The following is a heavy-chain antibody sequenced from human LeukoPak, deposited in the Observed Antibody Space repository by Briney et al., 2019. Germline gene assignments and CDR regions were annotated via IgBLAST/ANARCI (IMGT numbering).Heavy chain of an antibody. D-gene: IGHD3-10*01. CDR3: AKDRNYGSGSYQFDQ. CDR2: ISGSGITT. Sequence: GGSLRLSCAASGFTFSSYWMSWVRQAPGKELEWVSGISGSGITTYYADSVQGRFTISRDNSENTLYLQMNSLRAEDTAVYYCAKDRNYGSGSYQFDQWGQGTLVTVSS. J-gene: IGHJ4*02. CDR1: GFTFSSYW. V-gene: IGHV3-23*01.